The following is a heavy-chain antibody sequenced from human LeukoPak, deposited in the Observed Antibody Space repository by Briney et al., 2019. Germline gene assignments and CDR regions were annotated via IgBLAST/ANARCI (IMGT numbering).Heavy chain of an antibody. CDR2: IYYSGST. V-gene: IGHV4-59*01. CDR1: GGSISSYY. Sequence: PSETLSLTCTVSGGSISSYYWSWIRQPPGKGLEWIGYIYYSGSTNYNPSLKSRVTISVDTSKNQFSLKLSSVTAADTAVYYCARGPPPPWDLLGGVGRVTFYFDYWGQGTLVTVS. CDR3: ARGPPPPWDLLGGVGRVTFYFDY. D-gene: IGHD1-26*01. J-gene: IGHJ4*02.